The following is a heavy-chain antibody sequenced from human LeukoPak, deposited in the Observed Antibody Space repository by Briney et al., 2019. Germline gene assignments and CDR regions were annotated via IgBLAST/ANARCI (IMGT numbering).Heavy chain of an antibody. CDR1: GGSLSDSY. CDR2: IYHNGYT. CDR3: ARGDSYAYGPYSYYYPMDV. Sequence: PSETLSLTCAVSGGSLSDSYWSWLRQPPGKGLEWIREIYHNGYTRYNPSLESRVTISVATSKIQFSLELTSVTAADTAVYYCARGDSYAYGPYSYYYPMDVWGHGTTVTVSS. V-gene: IGHV4-34*01. D-gene: IGHD2-21*01. J-gene: IGHJ6*02.